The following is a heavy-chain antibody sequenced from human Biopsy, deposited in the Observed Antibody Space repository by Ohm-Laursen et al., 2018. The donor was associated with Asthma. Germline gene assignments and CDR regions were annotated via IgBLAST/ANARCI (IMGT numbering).Heavy chain of an antibody. CDR2: ISVYNGNT. V-gene: IGHV1-18*01. CDR1: GYTFNSAG. D-gene: IGHD3-10*01. CDR3: ARAVDYSHYYGIDV. Sequence: ASVKVSCKTSGYTFNSAGITWVRQAPGQGLEWLGWISVYNGNTKVAQKLQDRVTMIIDTSTSTAYMELRSLRPDDTAVYFCARAVDYSHYYGIDVWGQGTTVTVS. J-gene: IGHJ6*02.